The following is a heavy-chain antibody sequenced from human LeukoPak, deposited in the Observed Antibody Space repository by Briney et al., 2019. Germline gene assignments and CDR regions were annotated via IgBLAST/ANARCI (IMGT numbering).Heavy chain of an antibody. D-gene: IGHD2-15*01. CDR2: ISGSGGST. CDR1: GSTFSSYA. J-gene: IGHJ4*02. V-gene: IGHV3-23*01. CDR3: ARDLIGGNAYDY. Sequence: GGSLRLSCAGSGSTFSSYAMTRVRQAPGKGLEWVSAISGSGGSTYYADSVKGRFTISRDNSKNTLYLQMNSLRAEDTAVYYCARDLIGGNAYDYWGQGALVTVSS.